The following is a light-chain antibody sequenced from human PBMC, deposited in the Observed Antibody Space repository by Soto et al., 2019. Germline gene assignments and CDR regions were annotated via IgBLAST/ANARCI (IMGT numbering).Light chain of an antibody. Sequence: EIVLTQSPGTLSLSPGERATLSCRASQSLGASYLAWYQQKPGQAPSLLIYRTSNRASGIPDRFSGSGSAPDFSLTISRLEPEDFAVYYCHQYGRSPRTFGQGTKVEIK. J-gene: IGKJ1*01. V-gene: IGKV3-20*01. CDR3: HQYGRSPRT. CDR2: RTS. CDR1: QSLGASY.